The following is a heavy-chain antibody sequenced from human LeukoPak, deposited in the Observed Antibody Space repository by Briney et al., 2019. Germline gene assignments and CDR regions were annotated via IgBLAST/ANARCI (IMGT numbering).Heavy chain of an antibody. CDR1: GGTFSSSA. CDR2: IIPILGIA. J-gene: IGHJ6*02. D-gene: IGHD5-12*01. Sequence: SAKVSCKASGGTFSSSAISWVRQAPGQGLEWMGRIIPILGIAKYAQKFQGRVTITADNSTSTAYMELSSLRSEDTAVYYCARDGLRRGYYYYYGMDVWGQGTTVTVSS. V-gene: IGHV1-69*04. CDR3: ARDGLRRGYYYYYGMDV.